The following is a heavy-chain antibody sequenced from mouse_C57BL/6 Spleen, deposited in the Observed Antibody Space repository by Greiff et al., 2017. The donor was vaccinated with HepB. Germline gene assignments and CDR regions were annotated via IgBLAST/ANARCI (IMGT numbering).Heavy chain of an antibody. CDR1: GFTFTDYY. V-gene: IGHV7-3*01. Sequence: VQLKESGGGLVQPGGSLSLSCAASGFTFTDYYMSWVRQPPGKALEWLGFIRNKANGYTTEYSASVKGRFTISRDNSQSILYLQMNALRAEDSATYYCARYYFYYFDYWGQGTTLTVSS. CDR2: IRNKANGYTT. CDR3: ARYYFYYFDY. J-gene: IGHJ2*01.